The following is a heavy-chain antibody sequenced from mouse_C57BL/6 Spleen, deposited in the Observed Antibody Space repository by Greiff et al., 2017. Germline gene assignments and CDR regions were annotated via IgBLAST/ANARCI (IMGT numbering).Heavy chain of an antibody. J-gene: IGHJ4*01. Sequence: QVQLQQPGAELVKPGASVKLSCKASGYTFTSYWMHWVKQRPGQGLEWIGMIHPNSGSTNYNEKFKSKATLTVDKSSSTAYMQLSSLTSEDSAVYYCARDYYGSSPRAMDYWGQGTSVTVSS. CDR1: GYTFTSYW. V-gene: IGHV1-64*01. CDR3: ARDYYGSSPRAMDY. D-gene: IGHD1-1*01. CDR2: IHPNSGST.